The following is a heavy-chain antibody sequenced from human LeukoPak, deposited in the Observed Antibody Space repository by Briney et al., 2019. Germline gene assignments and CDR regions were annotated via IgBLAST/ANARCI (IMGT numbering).Heavy chain of an antibody. CDR2: IYYSGST. Sequence: SETLSLTCAVSGGSISSGGYYWSWIRQPPGKGLEWIGYIYYSGSTNYNPSLKSRVTISVDTSKNQFSLKLSSVTAADTAVYYCARDNWNYGSSMDVWGQGTTVTVSS. D-gene: IGHD1-7*01. J-gene: IGHJ6*02. V-gene: IGHV4-61*08. CDR3: ARDNWNYGSSMDV. CDR1: GGSISSGGYY.